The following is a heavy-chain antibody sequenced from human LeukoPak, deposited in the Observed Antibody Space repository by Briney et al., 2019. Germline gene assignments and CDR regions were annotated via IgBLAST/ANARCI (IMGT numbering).Heavy chain of an antibody. D-gene: IGHD3-10*02. Sequence: PGGSLRLSCSASGFTFDDYGMSWVRQAPGKGLEWVSFISSSSSYIYYADSVKGRFTISRDNAKNSLFLQMNSLRAEDTAVYYCARGTMFPYYFDYWGQGTLVTVSS. CDR1: GFTFDDYG. CDR2: ISSSSSYI. CDR3: ARGTMFPYYFDY. V-gene: IGHV3-21*01. J-gene: IGHJ4*02.